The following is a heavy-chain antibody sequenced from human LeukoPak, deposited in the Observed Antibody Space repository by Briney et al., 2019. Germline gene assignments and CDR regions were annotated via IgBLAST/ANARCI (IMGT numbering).Heavy chain of an antibody. D-gene: IGHD2-2*01. Sequence: SETLSLTCTVSGGSISSGGYYWSWIRQPPGKGLEWIGYIYHSGSTYYNPSLKSRVTISIDTSKNQFSLKLSSVTAADTAVYYCARGYCSSNNCPDFDYWGQGTLVTVSS. V-gene: IGHV4-30-2*01. CDR1: GGSISSGGYY. CDR2: IYHSGST. CDR3: ARGYCSSNNCPDFDY. J-gene: IGHJ4*02.